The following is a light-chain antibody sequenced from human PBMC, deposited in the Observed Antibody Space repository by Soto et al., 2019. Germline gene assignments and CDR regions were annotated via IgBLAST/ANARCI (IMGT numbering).Light chain of an antibody. Sequence: DIHLTQSPSFLSASVGDRVTITCRASQGIASSLAWYQQKAGKAPKLLIYGASTLQTGVPSRFSGSGPGTESTLTIRSLQPEDFGIYCRQLFNRYPLTFGGGTKVEIK. CDR3: QLFNRYPLT. J-gene: IGKJ4*02. V-gene: IGKV1-9*01. CDR1: QGIASS. CDR2: GAS.